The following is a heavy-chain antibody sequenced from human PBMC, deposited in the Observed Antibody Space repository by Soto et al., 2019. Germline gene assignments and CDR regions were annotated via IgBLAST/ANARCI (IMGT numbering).Heavy chain of an antibody. CDR1: GYTFTGYY. V-gene: IGHV1-2*02. J-gene: IGHJ4*02. Sequence: GASVKVSCKASGYTFTGYYMHWVRQARGQGLEWMGWINPNSGGTNYAQKFQGRVTMTRDTSISTAYMELSRLRSDDTAVYYCARDSPYYYDSSGYYYWGQGTLVTVSS. CDR3: ARDSPYYYDSSGYYY. D-gene: IGHD3-22*01. CDR2: INPNSGGT.